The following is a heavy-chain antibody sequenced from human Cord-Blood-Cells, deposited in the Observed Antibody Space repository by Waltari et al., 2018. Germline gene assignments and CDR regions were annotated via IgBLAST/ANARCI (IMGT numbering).Heavy chain of an antibody. J-gene: IGHJ3*02. CDR2: INHSGST. D-gene: IGHD3-3*01. V-gene: IGHV4-34*01. CDR3: ARFSGVTIFGVVIMSDAFDI. CDR1: GGSFSGYY. Sequence: QVQLQQWGAGLLKPSETLSLPCTVYGGSFSGYYWSWTRQPPGKGVEWIGEINHSGSTNYNPSLKSRVTISVDTSKNQFSLKLSSVTAADTAVYYCARFSGVTIFGVVIMSDAFDIWGQGTMVTVSS.